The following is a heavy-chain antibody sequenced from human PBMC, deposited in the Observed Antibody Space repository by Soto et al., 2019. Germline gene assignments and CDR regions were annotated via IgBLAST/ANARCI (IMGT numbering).Heavy chain of an antibody. V-gene: IGHV4-30-4*01. CDR3: ARVLLRFLETWFDP. CDR1: GGSISSGDYY. J-gene: IGHJ5*02. D-gene: IGHD3-3*01. Sequence: SETLSLTCTVSGGSISSGDYYWSWIRQPPGKGLEWIGYIYYSGSTYYNPSLKSRVTISVDTSKNQFSLKLSSVTAADTAVYYCARVLLRFLETWFDPWGQGTLVTVSS. CDR2: IYYSGST.